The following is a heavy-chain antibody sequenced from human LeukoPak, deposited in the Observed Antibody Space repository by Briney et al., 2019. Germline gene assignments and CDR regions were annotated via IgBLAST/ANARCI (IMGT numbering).Heavy chain of an antibody. Sequence: GASVKVSCKASGYTFTGYYMRWVRQAPGQGLEWMGWINPNSGGTNYAQKFQGRVTMTRDTSISTAYMELSRLRSDDTAVYYCARDGYCSSTSCYRDWGQGTLVTVSS. J-gene: IGHJ4*02. CDR2: INPNSGGT. D-gene: IGHD2-2*03. CDR3: ARDGYCSSTSCYRD. CDR1: GYTFTGYY. V-gene: IGHV1-2*02.